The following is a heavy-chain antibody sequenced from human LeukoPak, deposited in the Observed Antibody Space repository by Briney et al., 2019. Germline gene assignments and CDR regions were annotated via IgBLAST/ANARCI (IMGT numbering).Heavy chain of an antibody. J-gene: IGHJ4*02. CDR3: ARGVDDYGSGNYQDFDY. CDR2: INSDGSST. CDR1: GFTFSTYW. D-gene: IGHD3-10*01. Sequence: GGSLRLSCAASGFTFSTYWMHWVRQAPGKGLVWVSRINSDGSSTTYADSVKGRFTISRDNAKNTLYLQMNSLRAEDTAVYYCARGVDDYGSGNYQDFDYWGQGTLVTVSS. V-gene: IGHV3-74*01.